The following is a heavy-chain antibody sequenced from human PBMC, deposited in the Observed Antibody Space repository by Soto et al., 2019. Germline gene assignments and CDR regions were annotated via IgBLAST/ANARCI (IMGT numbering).Heavy chain of an antibody. D-gene: IGHD3-9*01. V-gene: IGHV1-69*06. Sequence: GASVKVSCKASGGTFSSYAISWVRQAPGQGLEWMGGIIPIFGTANYAQKFQGRVTITADKSTSTAYMELSSLRSEDTAVYYCARDWLRYFEWLLYYGMDVWGQGTTVTVSS. CDR3: ARDWLRYFEWLLYYGMDV. J-gene: IGHJ6*02. CDR1: GGTFSSYA. CDR2: IIPIFGTA.